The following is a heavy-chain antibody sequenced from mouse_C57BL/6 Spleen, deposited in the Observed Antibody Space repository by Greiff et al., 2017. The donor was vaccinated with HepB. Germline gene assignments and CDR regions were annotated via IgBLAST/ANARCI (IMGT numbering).Heavy chain of an antibody. V-gene: IGHV1-19*01. D-gene: IGHD1-1*01. CDR3: ARYPLITTGAMDY. Sequence: EVQLQQSGPVLVKPGASVKMSCKASGYTFTDYYMNWVKQSHGKSLEWIGVINPYNGGTSYNQKFKGKATLTVDKSSSTAYMELNSLTSGASAVYYCARYPLITTGAMDYWGQGTSVTVSS. CDR1: GYTFTDYY. CDR2: INPYNGGT. J-gene: IGHJ4*01.